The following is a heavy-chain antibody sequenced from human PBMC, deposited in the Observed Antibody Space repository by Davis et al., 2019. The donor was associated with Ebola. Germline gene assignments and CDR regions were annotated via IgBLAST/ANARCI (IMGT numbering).Heavy chain of an antibody. V-gene: IGHV5-10-1*01. Sequence: PGGSLRLSCKGSGYSFTSYWISWVRQMPGKGLEWMGRIDPSDSYTNYSPSFQGHVTISADKSISTAYLQWSSLKASDTAMYYCARLEGASLLPHDYWGQGTLVTVSS. CDR2: IDPSDSYT. CDR3: ARLEGASLLPHDY. J-gene: IGHJ4*02. D-gene: IGHD3-22*01. CDR1: GYSFTSYW.